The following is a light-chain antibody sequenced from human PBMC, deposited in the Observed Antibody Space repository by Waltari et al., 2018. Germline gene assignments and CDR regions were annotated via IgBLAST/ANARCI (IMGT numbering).Light chain of an antibody. J-gene: IGLJ2*01. Sequence: SYELTQPPSVSVSPGQTARITCSGDALPKQYAFWYQQKPGQAPVLVTYNDTERPSGIPDRCSGSSSGTTVTLTISGVQAEDEADYYCQSGDSTSTHVVFGGGTKLTVL. CDR3: QSGDSTSTHVV. CDR1: ALPKQY. CDR2: NDT. V-gene: IGLV3-25*03.